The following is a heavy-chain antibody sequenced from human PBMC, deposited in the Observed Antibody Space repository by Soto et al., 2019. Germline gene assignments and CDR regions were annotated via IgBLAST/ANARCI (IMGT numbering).Heavy chain of an antibody. J-gene: IGHJ4*02. V-gene: IGHV1-69*13. CDR1: GCTFSSYA. D-gene: IGHD3-3*01. CDR3: ARAQDAFWSGYYTGSIHYFDY. CDR2: IIPIFGTA. Sequence: SVKVSCKASGCTFSSYAISWVRQAPGQGLEWMGGIIPIFGTANYAQKFQGRVTITADESTSTAYMELSSLRSEDTAVYYCARAQDAFWSGYYTGSIHYFDYWGQGTLVTVSS.